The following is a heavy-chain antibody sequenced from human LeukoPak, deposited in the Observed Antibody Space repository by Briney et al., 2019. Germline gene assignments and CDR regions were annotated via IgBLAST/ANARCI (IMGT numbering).Heavy chain of an antibody. CDR3: ARAVYYYDSSGYYYGVYFDY. CDR2: IYLSGTT. V-gene: IGHV4-30-2*01. D-gene: IGHD3-22*01. CDR1: GGSISSGSSA. Sequence: PSETLSLICAVSGGSISSGSSAWSWIRQPPGKGLEWIGYIYLSGTTYRNPSLKSRVTISLDRSKHQFSLNLKSVTAADTAVYFCARAVYYYDSSGYYYGVYFDYWGQGTLVTVSP. J-gene: IGHJ4*02.